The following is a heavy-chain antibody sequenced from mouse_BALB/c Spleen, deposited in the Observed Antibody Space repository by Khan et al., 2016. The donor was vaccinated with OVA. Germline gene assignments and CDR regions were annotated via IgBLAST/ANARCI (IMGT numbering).Heavy chain of an antibody. CDR3: ARRRGSMDY. CDR1: GYTFTSYD. V-gene: IGHV1S50*01. J-gene: IGHJ4*01. CDR2: IFPGDGTT. Sequence: GQLQQPGAEVVKSGASVKLSCKASGYTFTSYDLNWVRQRPEQGLEWIGWIFPGDGTTKYKEKFKGKATLTTDKSSSKAYIQLSRLTSEDSAVYFCARRRGSMDYWGQGTSVTVSS.